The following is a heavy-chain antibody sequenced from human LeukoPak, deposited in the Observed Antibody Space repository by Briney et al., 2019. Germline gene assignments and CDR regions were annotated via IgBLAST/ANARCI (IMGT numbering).Heavy chain of an antibody. CDR1: GGSFKGYF. V-gene: IGHV4-59*08. CDR2: TYHSGNT. Sequence: SETLSLTCTVSGGSFKGYFWSWIRQPPGKGLEWMGYTYHSGNTDYNPSLKSRVTISAGTSKNQFSLNLSSVTAADTAVYYCARHRGGRFSESYCDHWGQGTLVTVSS. CDR3: ARHRGGRFSESYCDH. D-gene: IGHD1-26*01. J-gene: IGHJ4*02.